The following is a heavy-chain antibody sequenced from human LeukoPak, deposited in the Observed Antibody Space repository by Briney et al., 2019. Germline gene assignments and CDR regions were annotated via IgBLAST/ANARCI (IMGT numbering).Heavy chain of an antibody. D-gene: IGHD2-8*02. CDR3: ARVLKYCDY. J-gene: IGHJ4*02. CDR2: MYHGGCT. CDR1: GGSIGSTRHY. Sequence: SETLSLTCTVSGGSIGSTRHYWGWIRQPPGKGLEWIGNMYHGGCTYYNPSLKSRVTISIDTSKNQFSLKLSSVTAADTAVYFCARVLKYCDYWGQGTLVTVSS. V-gene: IGHV4-39*01.